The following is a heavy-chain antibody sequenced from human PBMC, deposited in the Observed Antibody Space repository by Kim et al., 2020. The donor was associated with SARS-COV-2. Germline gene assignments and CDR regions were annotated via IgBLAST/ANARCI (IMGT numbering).Heavy chain of an antibody. J-gene: IGHJ4*02. CDR3: ARLIAGAEPNTDY. D-gene: IGHD6-13*01. Sequence: GGSLRLSCAASGFTFDDYGMSWVRQAPGKGLEWVSGINWNGGSTGYADSAKGRFTISRDNAKNTLYLQMNSLRAEDTALYHCARLIAGAEPNTDYWGQGTLLTVSP. CDR2: INWNGGST. V-gene: IGHV3-20*01. CDR1: GFTFDDYG.